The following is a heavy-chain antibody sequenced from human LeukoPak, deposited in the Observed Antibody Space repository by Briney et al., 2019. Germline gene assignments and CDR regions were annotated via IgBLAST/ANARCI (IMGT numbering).Heavy chain of an antibody. CDR2: INPNNGGT. V-gene: IGHV1-2*02. Sequence: ASVTVSFTASGYTFTDYYFHWVRQAPGQGLEWMGWINPNNGGTNYAQKFQGRVTMTRDTSISTAYMELSRVTSDDTAVYYCARAKEKYFDYWGQGSLVTVSS. CDR3: ARAKEKYFDY. CDR1: GYTFTDYY. J-gene: IGHJ4*02.